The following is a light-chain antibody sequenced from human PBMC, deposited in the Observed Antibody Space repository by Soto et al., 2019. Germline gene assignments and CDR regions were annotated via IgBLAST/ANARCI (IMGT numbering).Light chain of an antibody. CDR3: QQYDNWRLT. Sequence: DIVMTQSPATLSVSPGERATLSCRASQSVSNNLAWYQQKPGQAPRRLIYAASTRATGIPARFGGSGSGTEFTLTISSLQSEDFAVYYCQQYDNWRLTFGGGTKVEIK. J-gene: IGKJ4*01. V-gene: IGKV3-15*01. CDR1: QSVSNN. CDR2: AAS.